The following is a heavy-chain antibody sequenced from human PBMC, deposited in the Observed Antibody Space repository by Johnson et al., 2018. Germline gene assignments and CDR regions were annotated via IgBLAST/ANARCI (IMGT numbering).Heavy chain of an antibody. V-gene: IGHV3-7*01. CDR2: IKDDGSEK. CDR3: ARGAPSAFDI. Sequence: VQLVESGGGLVQPGGSLRLSCAASGFTFSTYWMSWVRQAPGKGLEWVANIKDDGSEKYYVDSVKGRFTISRDNAKNSLYLQMTSLRAEDTAVYYCARGAPSAFDIWGQGTMVTVSS. J-gene: IGHJ3*02. CDR1: GFTFSTYW.